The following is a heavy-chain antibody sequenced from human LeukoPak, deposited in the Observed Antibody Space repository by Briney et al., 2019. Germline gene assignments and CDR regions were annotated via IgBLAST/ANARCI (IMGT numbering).Heavy chain of an antibody. CDR1: GFTFLSYA. Sequence: PGGSLRLSCTASGFTFLSYAMAWVRQVPGEGLQWVSDISPDGGRTHYADSVKGRFTISRDNSKNTLYLQMNSLRAEDTAVYYCAKDGHSSGSSFDYWGQGTLVTVSS. D-gene: IGHD6-19*01. CDR2: ISPDGGRT. V-gene: IGHV3-23*01. J-gene: IGHJ4*02. CDR3: AKDGHSSGSSFDY.